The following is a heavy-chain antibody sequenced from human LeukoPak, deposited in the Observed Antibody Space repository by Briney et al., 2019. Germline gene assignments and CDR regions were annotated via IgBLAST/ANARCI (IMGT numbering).Heavy chain of an antibody. CDR1: GGSTSSYY. CDR3: ARAYKGSISLNYYYYMDV. CDR2: IYYSGST. Sequence: SETLSLTCTVSGGSTSSYYWSWIRQPPGKGLDWIGYIYYSGSTNYNPSLKSRVTISVDTSKNQFSLKLSSVTAADTAVYYCARAYKGSISLNYYYYMDVWGKGTTVTVSS. D-gene: IGHD1-14*01. V-gene: IGHV4-59*12. J-gene: IGHJ6*03.